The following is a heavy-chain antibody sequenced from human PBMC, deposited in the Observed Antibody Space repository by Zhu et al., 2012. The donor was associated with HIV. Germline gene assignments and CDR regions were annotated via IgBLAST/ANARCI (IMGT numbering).Heavy chain of an antibody. V-gene: IGHV4-38-2*01. CDR3: ATLLMVRDYLNLDAFDI. CDR1: GRSISSGYY. Sequence: QVQLQESGPGLVKPSETLSLTCAVSGRSISSGYYWGWIRQPPGKGLEWIGSIYNSGSTYYNPSLRSRVTISVDTSKNQFSLKLASVTAADTAVYYCATLLMVRDYLNLDAFDIWGQGTMVPVSS. CDR2: IYNSGST. D-gene: IGHD3-10*01. J-gene: IGHJ3*02.